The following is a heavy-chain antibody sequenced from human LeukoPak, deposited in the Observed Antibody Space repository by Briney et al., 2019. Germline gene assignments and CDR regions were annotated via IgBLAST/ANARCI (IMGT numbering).Heavy chain of an antibody. Sequence: GGSLKLSCAAPGFTFSGSAMHWVRQASGKGLEWVGRIRSKANSYATAYAASVKGRFTISRDDSKNTAYLQMNSLKTKDTAVYYCTRSYDILTGYWGYWGQGTLVTVSS. J-gene: IGHJ4*02. CDR2: IRSKANSYAT. CDR1: GFTFSGSA. D-gene: IGHD3-9*01. CDR3: TRSYDILTGYWGY. V-gene: IGHV3-73*01.